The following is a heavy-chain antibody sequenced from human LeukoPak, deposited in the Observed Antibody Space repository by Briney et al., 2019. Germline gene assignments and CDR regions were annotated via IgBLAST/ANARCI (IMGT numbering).Heavy chain of an antibody. CDR1: GFTVSTNS. D-gene: IGHD4/OR15-4a*01. CDR3: ARRAGAYSHPYDY. J-gene: IGHJ4*02. V-gene: IGHV3-53*01. CDR2: IYSDNT. Sequence: GGSLRLSCTVSGFTVSTNSVGSVRQAPGKGLEWVSFIYSDNTHYSDSVKGRFTISRDNSKNTLYLQMNSLRAEDTAVYYCARRAGAYSHPYDYWGQGTLVTVSS.